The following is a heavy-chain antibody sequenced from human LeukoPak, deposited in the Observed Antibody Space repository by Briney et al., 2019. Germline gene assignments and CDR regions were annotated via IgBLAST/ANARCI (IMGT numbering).Heavy chain of an antibody. CDR3: ASGGDWDGNWFDP. D-gene: IGHD3/OR15-3a*01. CDR1: GYSISSGYY. CDR2: IYHSGST. Sequence: SETLSLTCTVSGYSISSGYYWGWIRQPPGKGLEWIGSIYHSGSTYYNPSLKSRVTISVDTSKNQFSLKLSSVTAADTAVYYCASGGDWDGNWFDPWGQGTLVTVSS. J-gene: IGHJ5*02. V-gene: IGHV4-38-2*02.